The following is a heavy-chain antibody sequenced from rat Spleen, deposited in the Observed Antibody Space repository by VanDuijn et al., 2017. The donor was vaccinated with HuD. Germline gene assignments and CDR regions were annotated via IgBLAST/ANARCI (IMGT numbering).Heavy chain of an antibody. CDR1: GFAFSNYY. CDR3: ARHSNWGFDY. J-gene: IGHJ2*01. D-gene: IGHD5-1*01. V-gene: IGHV5-25*01. CDR2: ISTGGVNT. Sequence: EVQLVESGGGLVQPGRSMKLSCAVSGFAFSNYYMAWVRQAPTKGLEWVASISTGGVNTYYRDSVKGRFPISRDNGRSTLYLQMDSLRSEDTATYYCARHSNWGFDYWGQGVMVTVSS.